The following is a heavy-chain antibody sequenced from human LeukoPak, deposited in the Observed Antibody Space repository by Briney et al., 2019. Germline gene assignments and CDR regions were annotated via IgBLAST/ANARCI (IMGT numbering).Heavy chain of an antibody. J-gene: IGHJ4*02. CDR1: GGSISSNNYY. D-gene: IGHD1-14*01. CDR3: ARDRSSYFDY. V-gene: IGHV4-39*01. CDR2: IYNSGST. Sequence: SETLSLTCTVSGGSISSNNYYWGWIRQPPGKGLEWIGSIYNSGSTYYNPSLKSRVTISVDTSKNQYALKLSSVTAADTAVYYCARDRSSYFDYWGQGTLVTVSS.